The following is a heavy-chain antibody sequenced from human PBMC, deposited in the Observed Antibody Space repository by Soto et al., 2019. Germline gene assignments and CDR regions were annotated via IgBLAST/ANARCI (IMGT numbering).Heavy chain of an antibody. Sequence: GGSLRLSCAASGFTFASYAMSWVRQAPGKGLEWVSAISDSGAFTYYADSVKGRFTISRDSSKNTLYLQMSSLRAEDTAVYYCAKDSVGYYGAGSYPGPRFDYWGQGTLVTAPS. CDR3: AKDSVGYYGAGSYPGPRFDY. J-gene: IGHJ4*02. CDR1: GFTFASYA. V-gene: IGHV3-23*01. D-gene: IGHD3-10*01. CDR2: ISDSGAFT.